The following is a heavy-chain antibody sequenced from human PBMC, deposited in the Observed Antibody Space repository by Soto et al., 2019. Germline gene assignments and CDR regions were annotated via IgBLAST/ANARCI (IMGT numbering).Heavy chain of an antibody. CDR1: GFTFSSYW. CDR2: VKEDGSDT. D-gene: IGHD6-13*01. V-gene: IGHV3-7*01. Sequence: GGSLRLSCAASGFTFSSYWMSWVRQAPGKGLEWVANVKEDGSDTYYVDSVKGRFTISRDNAKNSLYLQMNSLRAEDTAVYYCAKSAAAPGNYWGQGTLLTVSS. J-gene: IGHJ4*02. CDR3: AKSAAAPGNY.